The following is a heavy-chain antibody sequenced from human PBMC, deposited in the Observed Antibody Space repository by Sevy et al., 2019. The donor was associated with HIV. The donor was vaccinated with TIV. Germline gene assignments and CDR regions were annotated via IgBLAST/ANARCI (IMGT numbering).Heavy chain of an antibody. J-gene: IGHJ4*02. D-gene: IGHD3-10*01. CDR1: GFTFSSYS. Sequence: GGSLRLSCVASGFTFSSYSMNWVRQAPGKGLEWVSSISSTSTYIYYADSVKDRFTISRNNAKNSLYLQMNSLRADDTAVYYCVSSITVVRGASYYYFDYWGQGTQVTVSS. V-gene: IGHV3-21*01. CDR3: VSSITVVRGASYYYFDY. CDR2: ISSTSTYI.